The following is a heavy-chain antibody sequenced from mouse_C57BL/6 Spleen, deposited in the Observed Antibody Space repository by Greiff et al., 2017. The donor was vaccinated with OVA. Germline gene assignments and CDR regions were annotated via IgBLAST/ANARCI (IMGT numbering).Heavy chain of an antibody. D-gene: IGHD4-1*01. CDR3: ARRSWGRYYFDY. V-gene: IGHV1-18*01. CDR2: INPNNGGT. CDR1: GYTFTDYN. Sequence: VQLQQSGPELVKPGASVKIPCKASGYTFTDYNMDWVKQSHGKSLEWIGDINPNNGGTIYNQKFKGKATLTVDKSSSTAYMEPRSLTSEDTAVYYCARRSWGRYYFDYWGQGTTLTVSS. J-gene: IGHJ2*01.